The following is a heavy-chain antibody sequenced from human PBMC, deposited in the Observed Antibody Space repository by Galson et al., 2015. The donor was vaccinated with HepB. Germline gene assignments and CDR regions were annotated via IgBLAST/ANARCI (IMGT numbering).Heavy chain of an antibody. J-gene: IGHJ6*02. CDR3: ARRSGDPSHLYYYDMDV. CDR2: IYPGDSDT. Sequence: QSGAEVKKPGESLKISCKGSGYSFTNYWIGWVRQMPGKGLEWMGIIYPGDSDTRYSPSFQGQVTISADKSISTAYLQWSSLKASDTAIYYCARRSGDPSHLYYYDMDVWGQGTTVTVSS. CDR1: GYSFTNYW. V-gene: IGHV5-51*01. D-gene: IGHD2-21*02.